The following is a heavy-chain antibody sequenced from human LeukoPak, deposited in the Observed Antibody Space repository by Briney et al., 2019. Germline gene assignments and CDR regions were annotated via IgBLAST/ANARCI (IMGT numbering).Heavy chain of an antibody. D-gene: IGHD6-19*01. CDR3: VRNSGWYFGY. J-gene: IGHJ4*02. Sequence: PSETLSLTCAVSGDSVSGSFWWSWVRQPPHKGLEWIGEIHHSGSSNYNPSLESRVIISLDRSKNLLSLELSSVTAADTAVYYCVRNSGWYFGYWGQGTLVTVSS. CDR2: IHHSGSS. V-gene: IGHV4-4*02. CDR1: GDSVSGSFW.